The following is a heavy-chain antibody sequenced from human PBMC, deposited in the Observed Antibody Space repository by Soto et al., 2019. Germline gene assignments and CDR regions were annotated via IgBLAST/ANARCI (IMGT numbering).Heavy chain of an antibody. V-gene: IGHV3-53*01. CDR3: TTDLWRIAVVVGSTGYFHP. D-gene: IGHD2-21*01. CDR1: GFTVSSDY. J-gene: IGHJ5*02. CDR2: IYSGGTT. Sequence: GGSLRLSCAASGFTVSSDYMSWVRQAPGKGLEWVSVIYSGGTTYYADSVKGRFTISRDNSKNTLYLQMNSLKTEDTAVYDCTTDLWRIAVVVGSTGYFHPWGQGPPVTV.